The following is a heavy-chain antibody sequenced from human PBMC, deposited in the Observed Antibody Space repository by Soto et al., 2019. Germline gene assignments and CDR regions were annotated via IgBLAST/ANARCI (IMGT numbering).Heavy chain of an antibody. V-gene: IGHV1-18*04. CDR3: AVRVFSAPNCYGMDV. J-gene: IGHJ6*02. CDR2: ISAYNGNT. CDR1: GYTFTSYG. Sequence: ASVKVSCKASGYTFTSYGISWVRQAPGQGLEWMGWISAYNGNTNYAQKLQGRVTMTTDTSTSTAYMELRSLRSDDTAVYYCAVRVFSAPNCYGMDVWGQGTTVTVSS. D-gene: IGHD3-9*01.